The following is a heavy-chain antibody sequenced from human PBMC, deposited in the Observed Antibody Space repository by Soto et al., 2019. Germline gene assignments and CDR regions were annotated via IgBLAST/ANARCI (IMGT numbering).Heavy chain of an antibody. Sequence: QVQLVQSGAEVKKPGSSVKVSCKASGGTFNNYPITWVRQAPGEGLEWMGGSIPIFGTANYAQKFQGRVTISVDESTSTADMELSSLISEDTAVYYCARGRGYSGDDHYYYFDMDVWGQGTTVTVSS. D-gene: IGHD5-12*01. CDR2: SIPIFGTA. CDR3: ARGRGYSGDDHYYYFDMDV. CDR1: GGTFNNYP. V-gene: IGHV1-69*01. J-gene: IGHJ6*02.